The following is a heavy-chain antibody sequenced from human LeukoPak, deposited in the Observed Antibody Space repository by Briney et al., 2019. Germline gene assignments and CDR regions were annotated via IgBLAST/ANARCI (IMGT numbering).Heavy chain of an antibody. V-gene: IGHV3-33*01. Sequence: GGSLRLSCAASGFAFSSYGMHWVRQAPGKGLEWVAVIWYDGSNKYYADSVKGRFTISGDNSKNTLYLQMNSLRAEDTAVYYCARGHSLLDSSSSLQNFDYWGQGTLVTVSS. J-gene: IGHJ4*02. CDR2: IWYDGSNK. CDR1: GFAFSSYG. CDR3: ARGHSLLDSSSSLQNFDY. D-gene: IGHD6-13*01.